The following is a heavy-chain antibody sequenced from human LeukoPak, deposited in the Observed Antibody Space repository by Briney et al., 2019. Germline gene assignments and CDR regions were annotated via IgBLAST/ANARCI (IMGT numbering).Heavy chain of an antibody. V-gene: IGHV1-2*02. D-gene: IGHD6-6*01. J-gene: IGHJ6*03. CDR3: ASAYSSSSYYYMDV. CDR2: INPNSGGT. CDR1: GYTFTGYY. Sequence: ASVKVSRKASGYTFTGYYMHWVRQAPGQGLEWMGWINPNSGGTNYAQKFQGRVTMTRDTSISTAYMELSRLRSDDTAVYYCASAYSSSSYYYMDVWGKGTTVTVSS.